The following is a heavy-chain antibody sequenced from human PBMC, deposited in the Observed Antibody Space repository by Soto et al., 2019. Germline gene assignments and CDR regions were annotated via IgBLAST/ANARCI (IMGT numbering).Heavy chain of an antibody. D-gene: IGHD3-22*01. CDR3: ARQIYDSDTGPNFQYYFDS. CDR2: IDPSDSQT. Sequence: PGESLKISCKGSGYSFAGYWITCVRQKPGKGLEWMGRIDPSDSQTYYSPSFRGHVTISVIKSITTVFLQWSSLRASDTAMYYCARQIYDSDTGPNFQYYFDSWGQGTPVTVSS. V-gene: IGHV5-10-1*01. J-gene: IGHJ4*02. CDR1: GYSFAGYW.